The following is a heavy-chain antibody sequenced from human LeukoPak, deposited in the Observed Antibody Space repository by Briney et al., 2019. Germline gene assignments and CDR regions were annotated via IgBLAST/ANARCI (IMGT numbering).Heavy chain of an antibody. J-gene: IGHJ5*02. Sequence: PGGSLRLSCAASGFTFSSYAMHWVRQAPGKGLEWVSLISYDGSNKYYADSVKGRFTISRDISKNTLYLQMNSLRAEDTAVYYCAKWLFSWGQGTLVTVSS. V-gene: IGHV3-30*04. D-gene: IGHD3-22*01. CDR2: ISYDGSNK. CDR3: AKWLFS. CDR1: GFTFSSYA.